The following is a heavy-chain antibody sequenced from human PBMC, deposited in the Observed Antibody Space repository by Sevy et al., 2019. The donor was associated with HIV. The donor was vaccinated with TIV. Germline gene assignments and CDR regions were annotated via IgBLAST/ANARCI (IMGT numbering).Heavy chain of an antibody. J-gene: IGHJ4*02. CDR1: GLTFSNYA. V-gene: IGHV3-23*01. CDR2: ISGRGGST. Sequence: GGSLRLSCAVSGLTFSNYAMSWVRQAPGKGLEWVSSISGRGGSTYYADSVKGRFTSSRYNSKNTLYLQMNSLRGEDTAVYYCAKDRGAVTRDLYSYLDYWGQGTLVTVSS. D-gene: IGHD7-27*01. CDR3: AKDRGAVTRDLYSYLDY.